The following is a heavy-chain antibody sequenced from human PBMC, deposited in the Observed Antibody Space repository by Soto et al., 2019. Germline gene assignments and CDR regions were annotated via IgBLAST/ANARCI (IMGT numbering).Heavy chain of an antibody. CDR3: ARSKVGYCSGGSCYPGWFDP. CDR2: IYHSGST. D-gene: IGHD2-15*01. J-gene: IGHJ5*02. CDR1: GGSISSGGYS. Sequence: ASETLSLTCAVSGGSISSGGYSWSWIRQPPGKGLEWIGYIYHSGSTYYNPSLKSRVTISVDRSKNQSSLKLSSVTAADTAVYYCARSKVGYCSGGSCYPGWFDPWGQGTLVTVSS. V-gene: IGHV4-30-2*01.